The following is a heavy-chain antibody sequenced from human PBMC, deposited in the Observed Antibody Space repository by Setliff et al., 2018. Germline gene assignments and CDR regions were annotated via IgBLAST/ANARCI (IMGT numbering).Heavy chain of an antibody. CDR1: GGSLSSHY. Sequence: TLSLTCTVSGGSLSSHYWTWIRQPAGKGLEWIGRLYTSGDTNYNPSLKSRVSMSLDTSKNQFSLKLSSVTAADTAVYYCARDRVVVLAGRRGFYFDYWGQGTLVTVSS. J-gene: IGHJ4*02. CDR3: ARDRVVVLAGRRGFYFDY. V-gene: IGHV4-4*07. D-gene: IGHD2-15*01. CDR2: LYTSGDT.